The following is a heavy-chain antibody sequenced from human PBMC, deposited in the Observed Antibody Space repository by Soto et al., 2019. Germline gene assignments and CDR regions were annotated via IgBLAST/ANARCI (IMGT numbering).Heavy chain of an antibody. CDR3: AVAPRGERLLDFDY. CDR2: LYSGGST. CDR1: GFTVSSQY. D-gene: IGHD6-25*01. J-gene: IGHJ4*02. V-gene: IGHV3-66*01. Sequence: EVQLVESGGGLVQPGGSLRLSCVASGFTVSSQYMSWVRQAPGKGLEWVSVLYSGGSTYYADSVRDRFTISRDNSRNTLYLQMSSRRVEDTAIYYCAVAPRGERLLDFDYWGRGTLVTVSS.